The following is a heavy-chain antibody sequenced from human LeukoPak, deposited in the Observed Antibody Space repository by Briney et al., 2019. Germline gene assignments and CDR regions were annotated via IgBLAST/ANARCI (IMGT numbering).Heavy chain of an antibody. CDR2: SFHTVNT. D-gene: IGHD6-13*01. CDR1: GDSITTYY. CDR3: ARVSSSWTYYFDY. V-gene: IGHV4-59*12. J-gene: IGHJ4*02. Sequence: SETLSLTCTVSGDSITTYYWSWLRQPPGKGLEWIGYSFHTVNTNYNPSLESRVAISIDTSKNHLSLSLTFVTAADTAIYYCARVSSSWTYYFDYWGQGTLVTVSS.